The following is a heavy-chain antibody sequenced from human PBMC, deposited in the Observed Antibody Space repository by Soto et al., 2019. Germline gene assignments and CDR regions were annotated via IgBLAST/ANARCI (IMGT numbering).Heavy chain of an antibody. J-gene: IGHJ6*03. CDR1: GYTFTSYD. CDR2: MNPNSGNT. D-gene: IGHD6-6*01. CDR3: ASGIAARGYYYYMDV. V-gene: IGHV1-8*01. Sequence: ASVQVSCKASGYTFTSYDINWVRQATGQGLEWMGWMNPNSGNTGYAQKFQGRVTMTRNTSISTAYMELSSLRSEDTAVYYCASGIAARGYYYYMDVWGKGTTVTVSS.